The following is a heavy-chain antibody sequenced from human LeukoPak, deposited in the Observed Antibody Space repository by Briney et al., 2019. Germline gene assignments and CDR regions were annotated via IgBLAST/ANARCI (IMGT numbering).Heavy chain of an antibody. V-gene: IGHV4-59*01. J-gene: IGHJ4*02. D-gene: IGHD6-19*01. CDR1: GGSITNYY. Sequence: PSETLSLTCTVSGGSITNYYWGWIRQPPGKGLEWIGYIYYSGSTNYNPSLKSRVTISVDTSKNQFSLKLNSVTAADTAVYYCARFRIEVAGKRYFDYWGQGTLVTVSS. CDR2: IYYSGST. CDR3: ARFRIEVAGKRYFDY.